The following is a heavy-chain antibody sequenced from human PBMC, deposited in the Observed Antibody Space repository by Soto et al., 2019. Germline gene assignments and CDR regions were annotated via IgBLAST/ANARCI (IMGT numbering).Heavy chain of an antibody. CDR2: IIPIFGTA. CDR3: ARGRSSSWYGFDP. D-gene: IGHD6-13*01. V-gene: IGHV1-69*13. CDR1: GGTFSSYA. Sequence: SVKVSCNASGGTFSSYAISWVRQAPGQGLEWMGGIIPIFGTANYAQKFQGRVTITADESTSTAYMELSSLRSEDTAVYYCARGRSSSWYGFDPWGQGTLVTVSS. J-gene: IGHJ5*02.